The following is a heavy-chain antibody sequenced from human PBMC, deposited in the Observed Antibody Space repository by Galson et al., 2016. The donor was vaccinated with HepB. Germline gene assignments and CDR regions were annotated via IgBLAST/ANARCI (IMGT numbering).Heavy chain of an antibody. Sequence: SETLSLTCSVSGGSVSSVSYYWTWIRQPPGKGLEWIGYIYYSGTTNYNPSLESRVTISLDTSKNQFSLNLRSVTAADTAVYYCAGDKGTMIAQYGMDAWGQGTTVTVSS. CDR1: GGSVSSVSYY. D-gene: IGHD3-22*01. CDR2: IYYSGTT. V-gene: IGHV4-61*01. CDR3: AGDKGTMIAQYGMDA. J-gene: IGHJ6*02.